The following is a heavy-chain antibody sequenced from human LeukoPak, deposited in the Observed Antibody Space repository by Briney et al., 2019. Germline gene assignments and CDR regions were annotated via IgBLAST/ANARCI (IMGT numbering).Heavy chain of an antibody. D-gene: IGHD6-19*01. CDR1: GYSFTSYW. J-gene: IGHJ4*02. V-gene: IGHV5-51*01. CDR3: VRSIAVAGTAFDY. CDR2: IYPGDSDT. Sequence: GESLKISCKGSGYSFTSYWIGWVRQMPGKGLEGMGIIYPGDSDTRYSPSFQGQVTISADKSISTAYLQWSSLKASDTAMYYCVRSIAVAGTAFDYWGQGTLVTVSS.